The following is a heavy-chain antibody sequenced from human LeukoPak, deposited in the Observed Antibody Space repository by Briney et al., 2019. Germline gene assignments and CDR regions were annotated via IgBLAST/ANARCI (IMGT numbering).Heavy chain of an antibody. D-gene: IGHD3-16*01. Sequence: SETLSLTCTVSGDSISSYYWSWIRQPAGKGLEWIGRIHPSGSTNYNPSLKSRVTLSVDTSKNQFSLKLSSVTAADTAVYYCASTPDRTRWGNYWGQGTLVTVSS. CDR3: ASTPDRTRWGNY. J-gene: IGHJ4*02. CDR1: GDSISSYY. CDR2: IHPSGST. V-gene: IGHV4-4*07.